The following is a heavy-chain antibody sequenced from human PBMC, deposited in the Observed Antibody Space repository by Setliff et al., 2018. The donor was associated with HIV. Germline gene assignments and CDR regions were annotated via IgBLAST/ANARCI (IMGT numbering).Heavy chain of an antibody. Sequence: SETLSLTCDVSGFSISSRYYWGWIRQPPGKGLEWIGSLYHTGSTYYNPSLKSRVTISVDTSKNQFSLKLSSVTAADTAIYFCARVTYGSGSRNFDYWGQGTLVTVS. CDR3: ARVTYGSGSRNFDY. CDR2: LYHTGST. CDR1: GFSISSRYY. D-gene: IGHD3-10*01. J-gene: IGHJ4*02. V-gene: IGHV4-38-2*01.